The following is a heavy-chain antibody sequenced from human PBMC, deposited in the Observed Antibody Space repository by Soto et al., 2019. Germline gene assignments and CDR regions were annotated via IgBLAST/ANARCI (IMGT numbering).Heavy chain of an antibody. CDR3: ASGYSYGYYGY. Sequence: ASVKVSCKASGGTFSSYAISWVRQAPGQGLEWMGGIIPIFGTANYAQKFQGRVTITADESTSTAYMELSSLRYEDTAVYYCASGYSYGYYGYWGKGTLVTVSS. V-gene: IGHV1-69*13. CDR2: IIPIFGTA. CDR1: GGTFSSYA. J-gene: IGHJ4*02. D-gene: IGHD5-18*01.